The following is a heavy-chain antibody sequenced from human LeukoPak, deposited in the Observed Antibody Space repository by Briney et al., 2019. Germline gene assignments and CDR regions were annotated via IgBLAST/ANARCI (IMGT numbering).Heavy chain of an antibody. V-gene: IGHV5-51*01. CDR3: ARHLSDYGDQENYFDY. CDR2: IYPGDSDT. Sequence: KLGETLKISCKGSGYSFTSYWIGWVRQMTGKGLEWMGIIYPGDSDTRYRPSFQGQVTISADKSISTAYLQWSSLKASNTAMYYCARHLSDYGDQENYFDYWGQGTLVTVSS. J-gene: IGHJ4*02. CDR1: GYSFTSYW. D-gene: IGHD4-17*01.